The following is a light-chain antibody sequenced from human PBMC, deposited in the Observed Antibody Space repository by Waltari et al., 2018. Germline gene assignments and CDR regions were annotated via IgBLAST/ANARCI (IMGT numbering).Light chain of an antibody. CDR1: SSDVGGYDS. J-gene: IGLJ1*01. Sequence: QSALTQPRSVSGSPGQSVTISCTGTSSDVGGYDSVSWYQQHPGKAPKLMIYDVNKRPSGVPDRLSGSNSGNTAFLTISGLQGEDEADYYCCSFAGSPPYVFGTGTKVTVL. CDR2: DVN. CDR3: CSFAGSPPYV. V-gene: IGLV2-11*01.